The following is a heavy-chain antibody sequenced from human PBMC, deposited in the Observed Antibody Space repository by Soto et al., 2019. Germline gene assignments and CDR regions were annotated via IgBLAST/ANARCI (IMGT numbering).Heavy chain of an antibody. CDR2: INHSGST. Sequence: LGVTYAVYRWSFIGYNWSWILQAQGKGLEWIGEINHSGSTNYNPSLKSRVTISVDTSKNQFSPKLSYVTAADTAVYYCARGKWIAASNYYYYGMDVWGQGTTVT. D-gene: IGHD6-13*01. CDR3: ARGKWIAASNYYYYGMDV. J-gene: IGHJ6*02. CDR1: RWSFIGYN. V-gene: IGHV4-34*01.